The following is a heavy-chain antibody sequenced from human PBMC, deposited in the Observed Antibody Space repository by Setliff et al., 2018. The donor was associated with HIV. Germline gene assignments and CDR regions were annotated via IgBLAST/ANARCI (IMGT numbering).Heavy chain of an antibody. D-gene: IGHD6-19*01. Sequence: KASETLSLTCTVSGGSISSYYWSWIRQPPGKGLEWIGYIYHSGSTYYNPSLKSRVTISVDTSKNQFSLKLSSVTAADTAVYYCARRRSSGWYHYFDYWGQGTLVTVSS. CDR2: IYHSGST. CDR1: GGSISSYY. J-gene: IGHJ4*02. CDR3: ARRRSSGWYHYFDY. V-gene: IGHV4-59*08.